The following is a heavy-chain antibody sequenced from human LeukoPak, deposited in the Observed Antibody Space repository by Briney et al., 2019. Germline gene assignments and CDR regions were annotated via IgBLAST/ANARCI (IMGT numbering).Heavy chain of an antibody. J-gene: IGHJ4*02. CDR3: ARGSGNLDF. CDR2: ISYDGSNK. Sequence: GRSLRLSCAASGFTFSSYAMHWVRQAPGKGLEWVAVISYDGSNKYYADSVKGRFTITRDNSKNTLYLQMNSLRAEDTAVYYCARGSGNLDFWGQGTLVTVSS. CDR1: GFTFSSYA. V-gene: IGHV3-30*04. D-gene: IGHD6-19*01.